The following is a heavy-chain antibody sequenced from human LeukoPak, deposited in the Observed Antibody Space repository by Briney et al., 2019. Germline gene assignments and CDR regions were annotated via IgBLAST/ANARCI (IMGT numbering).Heavy chain of an antibody. V-gene: IGHV4-30-4*01. CDR2: IRYNGGA. Sequence: PSQTLSVTCNVSGGSITSNNYFWSWIRQPPGEGLEWIGYIRYNGGAYYNPSLQSRATMSVDTSKNQFSLRLSSVTAPDTAVYYCAREVIAPADSDAFDIWGQGTMVTVS. CDR3: AREVIAPADSDAFDI. D-gene: IGHD2-21*01. J-gene: IGHJ3*02. CDR1: GGSITSNNYF.